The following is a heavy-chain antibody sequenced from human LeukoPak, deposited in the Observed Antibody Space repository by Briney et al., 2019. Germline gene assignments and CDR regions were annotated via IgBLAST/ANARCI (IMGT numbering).Heavy chain of an antibody. V-gene: IGHV4-59*08. Sequence: SETLSLTCTVSGGSISSYYWSWIRQPPGKGLEWIGYIYYSGSTNYNPSLKSRVSISIDTSKNQFSLRLTSVTAADTAVYYCARQTGSGLFILPGGQGTLVTVSS. CDR1: GGSISSYY. D-gene: IGHD3/OR15-3a*01. CDR3: ARQTGSGLFILP. CDR2: IYYSGST. J-gene: IGHJ4*02.